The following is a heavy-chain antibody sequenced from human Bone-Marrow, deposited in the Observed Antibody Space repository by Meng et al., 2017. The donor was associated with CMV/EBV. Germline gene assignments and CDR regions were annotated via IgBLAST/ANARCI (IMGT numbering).Heavy chain of an antibody. D-gene: IGHD2-21*01. CDR3: ARYCGCDCYPMGGFDY. V-gene: IGHV1-2*02. J-gene: IGHJ4*02. Sequence: ASVKVSCKASGYTFTGYYMHWVRQAPGQGLEWMGWINPNSGGTNYAQKFQGRVTMTRDTSISTAYMELSRLRSDDTAVYYWARYCGCDCYPMGGFDYWGQGTLVTVYS. CDR2: INPNSGGT. CDR1: GYTFTGYY.